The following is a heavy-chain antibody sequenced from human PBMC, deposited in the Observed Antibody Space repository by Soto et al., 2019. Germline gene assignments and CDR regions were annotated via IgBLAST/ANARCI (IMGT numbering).Heavy chain of an antibody. D-gene: IGHD6-19*01. CDR2: ISWNSGSI. CDR3: AKDIGYSSGSETGNYFDY. V-gene: IGHV3-9*01. Sequence: EVQLVESGGGLVQPGRSLRLSCAASGFTFDDYAMHWVRQAPGKGLEWVSGISWNSGSIGYADSVKGRFTISRDNAKNSLYLQMKSLRAEDTALYYCAKDIGYSSGSETGNYFDYWGQGTLVTVSS. CDR1: GFTFDDYA. J-gene: IGHJ4*02.